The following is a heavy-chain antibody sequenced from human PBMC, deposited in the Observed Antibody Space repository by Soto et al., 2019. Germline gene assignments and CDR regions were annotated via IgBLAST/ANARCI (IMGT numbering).Heavy chain of an antibody. D-gene: IGHD3-3*01. CDR1: GYTFTSYD. J-gene: IGHJ6*03. Sequence: QVPLVQSGAEVKKPGASVKVSCKASGYTFTSYDINWVRQATGQGLEWMGWMNPNSGNTGYAQKFQGRVTMTRNTSISTAYMELSSLRSEDTAVYYCARGLRFLEWLLSGYYYYYMDVWGKGTTVTVSS. V-gene: IGHV1-8*01. CDR3: ARGLRFLEWLLSGYYYYYMDV. CDR2: MNPNSGNT.